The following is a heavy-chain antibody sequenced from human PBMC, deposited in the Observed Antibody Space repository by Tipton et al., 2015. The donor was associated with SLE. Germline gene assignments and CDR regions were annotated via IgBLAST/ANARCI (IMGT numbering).Heavy chain of an antibody. D-gene: IGHD1-26*01. CDR2: IYTTGST. CDR1: GGSLSSYY. CDR3: ARGRGGNYLGSAFDI. J-gene: IGHJ3*02. V-gene: IGHV4-4*07. Sequence: TLSLTCSVSGGSLSSYYWSWIRQPAGKGLEWIGRIYTTGSTNYNPSLKSRVTMSVDTSKNQFSLKLSSVTAADTAVYYCARGRGGNYLGSAFDIWGQGTMVTVSS.